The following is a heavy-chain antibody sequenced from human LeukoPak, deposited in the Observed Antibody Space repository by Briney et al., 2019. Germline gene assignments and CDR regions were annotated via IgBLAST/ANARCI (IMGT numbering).Heavy chain of an antibody. Sequence: ASVKVSCKASGYTFTNYDINWVRQATGQGLEWMGRMNPNSGNTGYAQKFQGRVTITRNTSISTAYMELNSLRSDDTAVYYCTRSIEATITPVWFDPWGQGTLVTVSS. J-gene: IGHJ5*02. CDR2: MNPNSGNT. CDR1: GYTFTNYD. CDR3: TRSIEATITPVWFDP. V-gene: IGHV1-8*03. D-gene: IGHD5-24*01.